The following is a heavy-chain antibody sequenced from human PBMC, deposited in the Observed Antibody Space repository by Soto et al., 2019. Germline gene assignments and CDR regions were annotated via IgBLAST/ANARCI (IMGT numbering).Heavy chain of an antibody. CDR2: INHSGST. J-gene: IGHJ4*02. V-gene: IGHV4-34*01. CDR1: GGSFSGYY. D-gene: IGHD3-10*01. CDR3: ARDKITCLFYY. Sequence: SETLSLTCAVYGGSFSGYYWTWIRQPPGTGLEWIGEINHSGSTNYNPSLKSRVTISVDTSKNQFSLKLTSVTAADTAVYYCARDKITCLFYYWGQGTLVTVSS.